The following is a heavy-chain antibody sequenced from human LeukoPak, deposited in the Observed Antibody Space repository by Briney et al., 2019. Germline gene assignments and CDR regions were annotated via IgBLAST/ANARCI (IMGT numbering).Heavy chain of an antibody. V-gene: IGHV3-23*01. CDR3: AKVIRSSGWYVDY. CDR1: RFTFGSYA. J-gene: IGHJ4*02. CDR2: LTASGNTA. Sequence: GGSLRLSCAASRFTFGSYAMSWVREAPGKGVAWVSGLTASGNTAFYADSVKGRFTISRDNSKNTLYLQMNSLTAEDTAVYYCAKVIRSSGWYVDYWGQGTLVTVSS. D-gene: IGHD6-19*01.